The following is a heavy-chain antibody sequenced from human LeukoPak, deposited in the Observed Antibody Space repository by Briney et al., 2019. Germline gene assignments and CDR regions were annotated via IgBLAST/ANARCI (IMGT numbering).Heavy chain of an antibody. J-gene: IGHJ4*02. CDR2: INHRGST. V-gene: IGHV4-34*01. D-gene: IGHD3-3*01. CDR1: GGSSSGYY. CDR3: ARGRVTIFGVVIPLDY. Sequence: SETLSLTCAVFGGSSSGYYWSWIRQPPGKGLEWVGEINHRGSTNYNPSLRSRVAISIDTSDNQLSLKLNSVTAADTAVYYCARGRVTIFGVVIPLDYWGQGALVTVSS.